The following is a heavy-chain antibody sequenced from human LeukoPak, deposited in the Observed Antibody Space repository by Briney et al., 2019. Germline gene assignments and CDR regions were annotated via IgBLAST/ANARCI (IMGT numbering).Heavy chain of an antibody. CDR3: ARSELGLFDI. J-gene: IGHJ3*02. Sequence: GESLKISCKGFGYSFTNYWIGWVRQMPGKGLEWMGIIFPGDSDTRYSPSFQGQVTISADKSIFTAYLQWSGLKASDTAMYYCARSELGLFDIWGQGTMVTVSS. CDR2: IFPGDSDT. CDR1: GYSFTNYW. D-gene: IGHD7-27*01. V-gene: IGHV5-51*01.